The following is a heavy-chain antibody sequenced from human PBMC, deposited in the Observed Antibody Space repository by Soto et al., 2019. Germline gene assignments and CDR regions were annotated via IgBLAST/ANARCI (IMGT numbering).Heavy chain of an antibody. J-gene: IGHJ3*02. CDR3: ARTPQNWGSGSDAFDI. Sequence: SETLSLTCAVYGGSFSGYYWSWIRQPPGKGLEWIGDINHSESTNYNPALKSRFTISVDTSKNKFSLKLSSVTAADTAVYYCARTPQNWGSGSDAFDIWGQGTMVTVSS. V-gene: IGHV4-34*01. CDR1: GGSFSGYY. CDR2: INHSEST. D-gene: IGHD7-27*01.